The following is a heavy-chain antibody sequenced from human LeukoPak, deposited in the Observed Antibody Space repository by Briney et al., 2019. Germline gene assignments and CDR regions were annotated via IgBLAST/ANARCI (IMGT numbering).Heavy chain of an antibody. D-gene: IGHD3-10*01. V-gene: IGHV3-23*01. Sequence: GGSLRLSCAASGFTFSSYGMSLVRQAPGKGLEWVSAISGSGGSTYYADSVKGRFTISRDNAKNALYLQMNSLRAEDTAVYYCAKDLHYGSADYWGQGTLVTVSS. CDR1: GFTFSSYG. J-gene: IGHJ4*02. CDR2: ISGSGGST. CDR3: AKDLHYGSADY.